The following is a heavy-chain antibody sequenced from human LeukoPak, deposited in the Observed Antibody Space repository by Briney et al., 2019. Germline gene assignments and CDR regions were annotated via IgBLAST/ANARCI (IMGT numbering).Heavy chain of an antibody. D-gene: IGHD6-19*01. J-gene: IGHJ6*02. CDR3: ARGRAVAGIYHYYYGMDV. CDR2: IYYSGST. V-gene: IGHV4-59*01. Sequence: PSETLSLTCTVSGGSISSYYWSWIRQPPGKGLEWIGYIYYSGSTNYNPSLKSRVTISVDTSKNQFSLRLSSVTAADTAVYYCARGRAVAGIYHYYYGMDVWGQGTTVTVSS. CDR1: GGSISSYY.